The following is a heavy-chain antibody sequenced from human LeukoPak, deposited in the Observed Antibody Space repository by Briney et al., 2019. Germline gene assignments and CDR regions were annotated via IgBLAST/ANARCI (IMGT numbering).Heavy chain of an antibody. CDR1: GYTLTSYH. V-gene: IGHV1-8*03. J-gene: IGHJ4*02. Sequence: VASVKVSCKASGYTLTSYHINWVRQASGQGLEWMGWINPNTGDRGSAQKFQGRFTITRNTSISTAYMELSSLRSEDTAVYFCARTTSLTASGYDYWGQGTLVTVSS. CDR3: ARTTSLTASGYDY. CDR2: INPNTGDR. D-gene: IGHD4-17*01.